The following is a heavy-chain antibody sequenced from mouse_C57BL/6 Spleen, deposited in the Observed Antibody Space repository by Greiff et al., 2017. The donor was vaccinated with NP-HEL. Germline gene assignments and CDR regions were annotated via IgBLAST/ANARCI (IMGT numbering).Heavy chain of an antibody. J-gene: IGHJ2*01. CDR2: IDPSDSYT. V-gene: IGHV1-50*01. Sequence: QVQLKESGAELVKPGASVKLSCKASGYTFTSYWMQWVKQRPGQGLEWIGEIDPSDSYTNYNQKFKGKATLTVDTSSSTAYMQLSSLTSEDSAVYYCARRGGRRNFDYWGQGTTLTVSS. CDR3: ARRGGRRNFDY. CDR1: GYTFTSYW.